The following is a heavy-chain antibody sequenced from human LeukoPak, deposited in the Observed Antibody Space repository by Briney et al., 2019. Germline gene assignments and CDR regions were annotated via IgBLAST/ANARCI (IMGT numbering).Heavy chain of an antibody. CDR2: MNPNSGNT. Sequence: ASVKVSCKASGYTFTSYDINWVRQATGQRLEWMGWMNPNSGNTGYAQKFQGRVTMTRNTSISTAYMELSSLRSEDTAVYYCARGRIVATITDFDYWGQGTLATVSS. CDR1: GYTFTSYD. V-gene: IGHV1-8*01. D-gene: IGHD5-12*01. CDR3: ARGRIVATITDFDY. J-gene: IGHJ4*02.